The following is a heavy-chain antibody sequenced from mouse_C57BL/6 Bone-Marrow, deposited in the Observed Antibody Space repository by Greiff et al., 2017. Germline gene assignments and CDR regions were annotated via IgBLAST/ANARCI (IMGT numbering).Heavy chain of an antibody. Sequence: EESGPGLVKPSQSLSLTCSVTGYSITSGYYWNWIRQFPGNKLEWMGYISYDGSNNYNPSLKNRISITRDTSKNQFFLKLNSVTTEDTATYYCASLLRYFDVWGTGTTVTVSS. CDR3: ASLLRYFDV. J-gene: IGHJ1*03. CDR1: GYSITSGYY. V-gene: IGHV3-6*01. CDR2: ISYDGSN. D-gene: IGHD2-10*01.